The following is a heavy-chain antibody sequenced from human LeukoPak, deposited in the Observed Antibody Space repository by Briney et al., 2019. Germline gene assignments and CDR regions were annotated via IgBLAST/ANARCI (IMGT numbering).Heavy chain of an antibody. D-gene: IGHD3-3*01. Sequence: SETLSLTCSVSGGSISSSSYYWGWIRQPPGKGLEWIGSIYYSGSTYYNPSLKSRVSISVDTSKNQFSLKLSSVTAADTAVYYCARHTLTPKRFLEWLCSFDYWGQGTLVTVSS. CDR3: ARHTLTPKRFLEWLCSFDY. J-gene: IGHJ4*02. CDR2: IYYSGST. CDR1: GGSISSSSYY. V-gene: IGHV4-39*01.